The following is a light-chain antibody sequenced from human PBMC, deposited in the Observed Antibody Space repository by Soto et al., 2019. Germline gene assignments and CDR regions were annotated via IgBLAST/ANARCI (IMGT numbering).Light chain of an antibody. J-gene: IGLJ1*01. CDR1: SSNLGAGYD. CDR2: GNN. CDR3: QSYENSLGATYV. Sequence: QSVLAQPPSVSGAPGQRVTISCTGSSSNLGAGYDVHWYQQLPGTAPRLLICGNNNRPSGVPDRFPGSRSGTSASLAITGLQAEDEADYYCQSYENSLGATYVFGTGTKVTVL. V-gene: IGLV1-40*01.